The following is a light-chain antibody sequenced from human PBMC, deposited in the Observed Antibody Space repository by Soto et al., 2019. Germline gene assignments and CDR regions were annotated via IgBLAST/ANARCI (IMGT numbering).Light chain of an antibody. CDR3: QQYNNGPPIT. Sequence: EFVLTQSPSTFCLPPAERPTLSCRTSQSVSSHLAWYQQKPGQAPRLLIHDASSRATGTPARFSGSGSGTEFTLTISSLQSEDFAVYYCQQYNNGPPITFGQGTRLEIK. CDR1: QSVSSH. V-gene: IGKV3D-15*01. CDR2: DAS. J-gene: IGKJ5*01.